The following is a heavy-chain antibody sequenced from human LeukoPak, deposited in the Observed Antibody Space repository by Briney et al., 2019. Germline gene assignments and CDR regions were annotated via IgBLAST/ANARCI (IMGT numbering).Heavy chain of an antibody. CDR2: IYYSGST. Sequence: PSEALSLTCTVSGGSISSYYWSWIRQPPGKGLEWIGYIYYSGSTNYNPSLESRVTISVDTSKNQFSLRLSSVTAADTAMYYCARVKYYYDSSGYSQNFDYWGQGTLVTVSS. CDR3: ARVKYYYDSSGYSQNFDY. D-gene: IGHD3-22*01. J-gene: IGHJ4*02. CDR1: GGSISSYY. V-gene: IGHV4-59*01.